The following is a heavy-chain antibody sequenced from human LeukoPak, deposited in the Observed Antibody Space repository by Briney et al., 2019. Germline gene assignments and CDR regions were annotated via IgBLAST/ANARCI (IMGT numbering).Heavy chain of an antibody. V-gene: IGHV1-69*05. J-gene: IGHJ5*02. D-gene: IGHD5-18*01. CDR3: ARTPVDTAMVLWWFDP. CDR2: IIPIFGTA. CDR1: GGTSSSYA. Sequence: SVKVSCKASGGTSSSYAISWVRQAPGQGLEWMGGIIPIFGTANYAQKFQGRVTMTRDTSISTAYMELSRLRSDDTAVYYCARTPVDTAMVLWWFDPWGRGTLVTVSS.